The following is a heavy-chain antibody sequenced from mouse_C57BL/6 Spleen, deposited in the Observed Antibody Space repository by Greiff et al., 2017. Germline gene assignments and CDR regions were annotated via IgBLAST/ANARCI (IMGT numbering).Heavy chain of an antibody. J-gene: IGHJ3*01. V-gene: IGHV1-18*01. CDR2: INPNNGGT. CDR3: ARHGYYYGSGGFAY. CDR1: GYTFTDYN. Sequence: VQLQQSGPELVKPGASVKIPCKASGYTFTDYNMDWVKQSHGKSLEWIGYINPNNGGTIYNQKFKGKATLTVDKSSSTAYMELRSLTSEDTAVYYCARHGYYYGSGGFAYWGQGTLVTVSA. D-gene: IGHD1-1*01.